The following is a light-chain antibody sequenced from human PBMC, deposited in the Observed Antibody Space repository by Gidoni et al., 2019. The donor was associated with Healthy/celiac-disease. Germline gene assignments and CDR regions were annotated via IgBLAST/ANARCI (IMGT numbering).Light chain of an antibody. Sequence: ESVLTQSPATLSLSPGERATLSCRASQSVSSSLSWYQQKPGQAPRLLIYDASNRATGIPARLSGSGSGADFTLTISSLEPEDFAVYYCQQRSNWLYTFGQGTKLEIK. J-gene: IGKJ2*01. V-gene: IGKV3-11*01. CDR3: QQRSNWLYT. CDR2: DAS. CDR1: QSVSSS.